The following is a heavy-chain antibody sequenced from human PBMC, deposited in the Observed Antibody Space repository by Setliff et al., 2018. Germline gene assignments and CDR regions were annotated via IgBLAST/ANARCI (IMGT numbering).Heavy chain of an antibody. CDR1: GGTFNNYG. D-gene: IGHD3-22*01. CDR3: VREGVDSRSSTDYRYYMDV. V-gene: IGHV1-69*05. Sequence: GASVKVSCKASGGTFNNYGISWVRQAPGQGLEWMGGTIPICGTTDYAQKFQGRVTIITDESTSTAFMQLSSLGSENTAVYYCVREGVDSRSSTDYRYYMDVWGKGTTVTVSS. J-gene: IGHJ6*03. CDR2: TIPICGTT.